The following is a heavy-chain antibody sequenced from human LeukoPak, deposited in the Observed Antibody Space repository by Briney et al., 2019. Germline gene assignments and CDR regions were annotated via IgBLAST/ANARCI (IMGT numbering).Heavy chain of an antibody. CDR2: ISSSSDYI. J-gene: IGHJ5*02. CDR3: ARGKTSQNIVTRKTYNWFDP. D-gene: IGHD2/OR15-2a*01. CDR1: GFTFSSYN. Sequence: GGSLRLSCAASGFTFSSYNMNWVRQAPGKGLEWVSSISSSSDYIYYADSVKGRFTISRDDAKNSLYLQMKSLRAEDTAVYYCARGKTSQNIVTRKTYNWFDPWGQGTLVTVSS. V-gene: IGHV3-21*01.